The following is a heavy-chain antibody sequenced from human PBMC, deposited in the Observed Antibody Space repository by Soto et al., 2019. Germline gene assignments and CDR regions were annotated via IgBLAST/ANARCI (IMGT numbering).Heavy chain of an antibody. D-gene: IGHD2-21*01. CDR1: GFTFSNAW. CDR3: STVGYRGGSSH. V-gene: IGHV3-15*07. Sequence: EVQLVESGGGLVKPGASLRLSCAASGFTFSNAWMNWVRQAPGKGLEWVGRIKSKTDGGTIDYAAPVRGRFTISRDDSKNTLYLQRNSLKTEDTAIYYCSTVGYRGGSSHWGQGTLVTVSS. J-gene: IGHJ4*02. CDR2: IKSKTDGGTI.